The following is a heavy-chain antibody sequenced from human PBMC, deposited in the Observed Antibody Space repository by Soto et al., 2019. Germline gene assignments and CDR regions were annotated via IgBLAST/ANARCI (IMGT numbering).Heavy chain of an antibody. Sequence: SETLSLTCTVSGGSIRSSGYYWGWIRQPPGKGLEWSGSIYYSGNTYYKPSLKSRVTISVDTSKNHFSLKLSSATAADTAVYYCARSYYDSGGSRFDPWGQGTLVSVSS. CDR1: GGSIRSSGYY. CDR2: IYYSGNT. J-gene: IGHJ5*02. D-gene: IGHD3-22*01. V-gene: IGHV4-39*02. CDR3: ARSYYDSGGSRFDP.